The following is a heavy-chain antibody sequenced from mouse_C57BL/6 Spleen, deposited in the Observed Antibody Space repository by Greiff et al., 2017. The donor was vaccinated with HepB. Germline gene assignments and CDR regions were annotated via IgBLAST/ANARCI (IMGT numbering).Heavy chain of an antibody. CDR1: GYSITSGYY. CDR2: ISYDGSN. D-gene: IGHD2-4*01. J-gene: IGHJ2*01. CDR3: ARCYDYDFDY. V-gene: IGHV3-6*01. Sequence: ESGPGLVKPSQSLSLTCSVTGYSITSGYYWNWIRQFPGNKLEWMGYISYDGSNNYNPSLKNRISITRDTSKNQFFLKLNSVTTEDTATYYCARCYDYDFDYWGQGTTLTVSS.